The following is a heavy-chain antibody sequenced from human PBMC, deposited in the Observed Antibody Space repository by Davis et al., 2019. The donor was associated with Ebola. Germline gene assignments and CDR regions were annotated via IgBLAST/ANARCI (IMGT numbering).Heavy chain of an antibody. J-gene: IGHJ3*02. Sequence: GESLKISCKGSGYSFTSYWISWVRQMPGKGLEWMGRIDPSDSYTNYSPSFQGHVTISADKSSKTAFLQWSSLKASDTAMYYCASLRRTITGMDDGFDIWGQGTMVTVSS. CDR1: GYSFTSYW. V-gene: IGHV5-10-1*01. CDR3: ASLRRTITGMDDGFDI. D-gene: IGHD7-27*01. CDR2: IDPSDSYT.